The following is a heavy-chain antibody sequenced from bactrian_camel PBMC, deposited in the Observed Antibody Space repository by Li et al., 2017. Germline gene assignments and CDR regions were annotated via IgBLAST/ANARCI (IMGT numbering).Heavy chain of an antibody. D-gene: IGHD1*01. V-gene: IGHV3S40*01. J-gene: IGHJ4*01. CDR3: MRGLQDSENNY. Sequence: DVQLVESGGSLVGPGGSLRLSCVASGFVFRSHVMTWVRQAPGKGLEWVSRINTGGSSTYYADSVKGRFTISRDNAKNTVYLQMNSLKPDDTAVYYCMRGLQDSENNYWGQGTQVTVS. CDR1: GFVFRSHV. CDR2: INTGGSST.